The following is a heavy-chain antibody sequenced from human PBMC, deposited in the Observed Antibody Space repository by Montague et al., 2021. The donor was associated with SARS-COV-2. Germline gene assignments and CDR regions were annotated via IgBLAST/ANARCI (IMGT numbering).Heavy chain of an antibody. CDR2: IYNSGTT. CDR1: GDSISSYY. CDR3: ARGGGYCSGGSCYYWFDP. Sequence: SETLSLTCTVSGDSISSYYWNWIRQPPGKGLEWIGYIYNSGTTNYNPSVKSRVTISVDTSKNQFSLKLNSVTAADTAVYYCARGGGYCSGGSCYYWFDPWGQRTLVTVSS. V-gene: IGHV4-59*01. J-gene: IGHJ5*02. D-gene: IGHD2-15*01.